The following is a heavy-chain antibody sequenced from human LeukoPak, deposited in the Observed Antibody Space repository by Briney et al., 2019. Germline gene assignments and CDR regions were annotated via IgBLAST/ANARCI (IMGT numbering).Heavy chain of an antibody. D-gene: IGHD2-15*01. CDR1: GGSISSSSYY. V-gene: IGHV4-39*01. J-gene: IGHJ3*02. CDR2: IYYSGST. Sequence: SETLSLTCTVSGGSISSSSYYWGWIRQPPGKGLEWIGSIYYSGSTYYNPSLKSRVTISVDTSKNQFSLKLSSVTAADTAVYYCARGLGYCSSGSCYLGAFDIWGQGTMVTVSS. CDR3: ARGLGYCSSGSCYLGAFDI.